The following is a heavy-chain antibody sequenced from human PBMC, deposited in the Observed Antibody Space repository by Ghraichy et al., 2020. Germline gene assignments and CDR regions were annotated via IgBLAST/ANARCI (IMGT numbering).Heavy chain of an antibody. CDR1: GFTFTNVW. Sequence: GESLNISCAASGFTFTNVWMNWVRQAPGKGLEWVGRIRSKSAGGTTEYAAPVKGRFTISGDESKNTLYLLMNSLKAEDTSVYYCVAGANCWGQGTLVTVSS. J-gene: IGHJ4*02. V-gene: IGHV3-15*07. D-gene: IGHD1-26*01. CDR3: VAGANC. CDR2: IRSKSAGGTT.